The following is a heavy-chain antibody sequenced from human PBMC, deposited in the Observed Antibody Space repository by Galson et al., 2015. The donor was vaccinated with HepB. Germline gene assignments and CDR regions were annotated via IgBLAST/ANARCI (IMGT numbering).Heavy chain of an antibody. CDR3: AKDKGFTVTIGFDY. J-gene: IGHJ4*02. D-gene: IGHD4-11*01. Sequence: SLRLSCAASGFTFDDYAIHWVRQAPGKGLEWVSGISWNSGSIGYADSVKGRFTISRDNAKNSLYLQMNSLRAEDTALYYRAKDKGFTVTIGFDYWGQGTLVTVSS. V-gene: IGHV3-9*01. CDR1: GFTFDDYA. CDR2: ISWNSGSI.